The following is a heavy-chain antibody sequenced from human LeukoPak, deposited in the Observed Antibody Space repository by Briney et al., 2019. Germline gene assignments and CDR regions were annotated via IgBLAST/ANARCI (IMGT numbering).Heavy chain of an antibody. D-gene: IGHD2-2*01. Sequence: GGSLGLSCAASGFTFSSYWMSWVRQAPGKGLEWVANIKQDGSEIYYVDSVKGRFTISRDNAKNSLYLQMNSLRAEDTAVYYCARSRCSSTSCLYFQHWGQGTLVTVSS. V-gene: IGHV3-7*03. CDR3: ARSRCSSTSCLYFQH. CDR1: GFTFSSYW. CDR2: IKQDGSEI. J-gene: IGHJ1*01.